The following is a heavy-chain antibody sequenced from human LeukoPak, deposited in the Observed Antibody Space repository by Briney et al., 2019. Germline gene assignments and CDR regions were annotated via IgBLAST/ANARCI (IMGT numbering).Heavy chain of an antibody. V-gene: IGHV3-53*01. J-gene: IGHJ4*02. Sequence: GGSLRLSCAASGFTVSSNYMSWVRQAPGKGLEWGSVIYSGGSTYYADSVKGRFTISRDNSKNTLYLQMNSLRAEDTAVYYCAREKRITIFGVVITKDSGDYWGQGTLVTVSS. CDR3: AREKRITIFGVVITKDSGDY. CDR2: IYSGGST. D-gene: IGHD3-3*01. CDR1: GFTVSSNY.